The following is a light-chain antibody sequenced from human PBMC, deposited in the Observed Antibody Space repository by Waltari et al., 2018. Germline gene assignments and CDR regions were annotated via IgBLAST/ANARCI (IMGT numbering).Light chain of an antibody. CDR3: QQYNNWPPST. V-gene: IGKV3-15*01. CDR1: QSVSSN. Sequence: ETGMKQSPATLSVSPGERATLSCRASQSVSSNLAWYQQKPGQTPRLLIYAASTRATGIPARFSGSGSGTEFTLTISSLQSEDFAVYYCQQYNNWPPSTFGQGTKLEIK. J-gene: IGKJ2*01. CDR2: AAS.